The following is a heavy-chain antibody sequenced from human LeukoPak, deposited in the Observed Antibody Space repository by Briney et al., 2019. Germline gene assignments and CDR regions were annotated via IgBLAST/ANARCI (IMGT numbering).Heavy chain of an antibody. V-gene: IGHV3-30*04. CDR1: GFTFSSYA. CDR3: VRDRRYYDSSGYYYPVVDY. Sequence: GSLRLSCAASGFTFSSYAMHWVRQAPGKGLEWVAVISYDGSNKYYADSVKGRFTISRDNSKNTLYLQMNSLRAEDTAVYYCVRDRRYYDSSGYYYPVVDYWGQGTLVTVSS. CDR2: ISYDGSNK. D-gene: IGHD3-22*01. J-gene: IGHJ4*02.